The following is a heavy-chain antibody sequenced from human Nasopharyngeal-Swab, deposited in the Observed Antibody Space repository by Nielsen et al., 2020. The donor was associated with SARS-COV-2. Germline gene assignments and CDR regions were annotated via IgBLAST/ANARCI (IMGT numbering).Heavy chain of an antibody. CDR3: ARVTPTLYDSSGYLFDY. CDR2: ISAYNGNT. CDR1: GYTFTSYG. J-gene: IGHJ4*02. V-gene: IGHV1-18*01. D-gene: IGHD3-22*01. Sequence: ASVKVSCKASGYTFTSYGIIWVRQAPGQGLEWMGWISAYNGNTNYAQKLQGRVTMTTDTSTSTAYMELRSLRSDDTAVYYCARVTPTLYDSSGYLFDYWGQGTLVTVSS.